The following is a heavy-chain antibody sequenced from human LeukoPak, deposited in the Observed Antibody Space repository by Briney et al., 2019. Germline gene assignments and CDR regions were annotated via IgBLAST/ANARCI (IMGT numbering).Heavy chain of an antibody. CDR1: GFTFSSYA. CDR2: ISGSGGST. J-gene: IGHJ4*02. V-gene: IGHV3-23*01. D-gene: IGHD4-23*01. Sequence: GGSLRLSCAASGFTFSSYAMSSVRQAPGKGREWVSAISGSGGSTYYADSVKGRFTLSRDNSKNTLYLQMNSLRAEDTAVYYCAKATHGGHFDYWGQGTLVTVSS. CDR3: AKATHGGHFDY.